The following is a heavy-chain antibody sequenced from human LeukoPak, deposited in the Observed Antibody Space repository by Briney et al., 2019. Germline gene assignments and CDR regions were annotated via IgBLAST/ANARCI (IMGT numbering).Heavy chain of an antibody. Sequence: GWALTLPCAASEFTFSSYYMHWVRQAPGKGLEWVSGISWNSGSIGYADSVKGRFTISRDNAKNSLYLQMNSLRAEDTALYYCAKGSGYDPGYYFDYWGQGTLVTVSS. J-gene: IGHJ4*02. CDR3: AKGSGYDPGYYFDY. D-gene: IGHD5-12*01. CDR1: EFTFSSYY. CDR2: ISWNSGSI. V-gene: IGHV3-9*01.